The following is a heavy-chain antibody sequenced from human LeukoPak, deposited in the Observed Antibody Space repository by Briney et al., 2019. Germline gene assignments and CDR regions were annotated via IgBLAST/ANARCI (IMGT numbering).Heavy chain of an antibody. D-gene: IGHD3-3*01. Sequence: ASVKVCCNASGGTFSSYAINWGRQATGQGLEWMGWMNPNSGNTGYAQKFHGRVSITRNTYISTASMELSSLSFEDTAASVCSRGRLSYYDFWSGPDWFDPWGQGTLVTVSS. CDR3: SRGRLSYYDFWSGPDWFDP. J-gene: IGHJ5*02. CDR2: MNPNSGNT. V-gene: IGHV1-8*03. CDR1: GGTFSSYA.